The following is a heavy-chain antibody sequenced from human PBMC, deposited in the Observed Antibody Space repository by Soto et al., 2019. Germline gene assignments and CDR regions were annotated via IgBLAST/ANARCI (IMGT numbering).Heavy chain of an antibody. D-gene: IGHD2-2*01. Sequence: QVQLVQSGAEVKKPGSSVKVSCKASGGTFSSYTISWVRQAPGQGLEWMGRIIPILGIANYAQKFQDRVTITADKSTSTAYMELSSLRSEDTAVYYCARDTVVVPAAISDYYYYGMDVWGQGTTVTVSS. J-gene: IGHJ6*02. CDR1: GGTFSSYT. CDR3: ARDTVVVPAAISDYYYYGMDV. CDR2: IIPILGIA. V-gene: IGHV1-69*08.